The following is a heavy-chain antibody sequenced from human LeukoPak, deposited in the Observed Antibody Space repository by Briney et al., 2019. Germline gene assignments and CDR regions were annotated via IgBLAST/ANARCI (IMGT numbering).Heavy chain of an antibody. J-gene: IGHJ4*02. Sequence: PGASLRLSCAASGFTFSSYGMHWVRQAPGKGLEWVAFIRYDGSNKYYADSVKGRFTISRDNSKNTLYLQMNSLRAEDTAVYYCARDLKGAGPRSVAGSVDYWGQGTLVTVSS. CDR3: ARDLKGAGPRSVAGSVDY. CDR1: GFTFSSYG. CDR2: IRYDGSNK. D-gene: IGHD6-19*01. V-gene: IGHV3-30*02.